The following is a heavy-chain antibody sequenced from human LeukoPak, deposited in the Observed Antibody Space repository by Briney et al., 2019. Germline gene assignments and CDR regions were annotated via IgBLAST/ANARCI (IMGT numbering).Heavy chain of an antibody. J-gene: IGHJ4*02. CDR2: IYPGDSDT. Sequence: GESLKISCKGSGYSFTSYWIAWVRQMPGKGLEWMGIIYPGDSDTKYSPSFQGQVTISADKSISTAYLQWSSLKASDTAMYYCARTNYYASGSYAAADYWGQGTLVTVSS. V-gene: IGHV5-51*01. CDR3: ARTNYYASGSYAAADY. CDR1: GYSFTSYW. D-gene: IGHD3-10*01.